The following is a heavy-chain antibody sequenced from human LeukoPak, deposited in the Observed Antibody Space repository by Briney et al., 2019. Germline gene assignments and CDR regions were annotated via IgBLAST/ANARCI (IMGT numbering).Heavy chain of an antibody. Sequence: PGGSLRLSCAASGFIFSSNRMHWVRQPPGKGLVWVSRINSDGSSTSYADSVKGRFTISRDNAKNTLYLQMNSLRAEDTAVYYCARETTVTGWFDPRGQGTLVTVSS. CDR3: ARETTVTGWFDP. V-gene: IGHV3-74*01. J-gene: IGHJ5*02. D-gene: IGHD4-17*01. CDR2: INSDGSST. CDR1: GFIFSSNR.